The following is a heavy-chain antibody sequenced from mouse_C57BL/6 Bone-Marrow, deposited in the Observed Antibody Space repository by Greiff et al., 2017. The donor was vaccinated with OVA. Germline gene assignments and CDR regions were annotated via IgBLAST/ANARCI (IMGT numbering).Heavy chain of an antibody. D-gene: IGHD2-4*01. V-gene: IGHV1-80*01. CDR1: GYAFSSYW. Sequence: QVQLKESGAELVKPGASVKLSCKASGYAFSSYWMNWVKQRPGTGLEWIGQIYPGDGDTNYNGKFKGKATLTADKSSSTAYMQLSSLTSEDSAVYFCSYDYGLYWYVGVWGTGTTVTVSS. CDR2: IYPGDGDT. CDR3: SYDYGLYWYVGV. J-gene: IGHJ1*03.